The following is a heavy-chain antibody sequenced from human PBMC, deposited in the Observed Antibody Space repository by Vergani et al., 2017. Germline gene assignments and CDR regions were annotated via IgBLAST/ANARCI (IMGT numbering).Heavy chain of an antibody. V-gene: IGHV3-74*03. CDR2: IKSDGSIT. Sequence: DVPLAESGGGFFQPGGSLRLFCSASGFSFNSYWMPWVRQVPGKGLLWVSRIKSDGSITAYADSGKGRFTISRDHAQNTLYLQMNSLRVEDTGVYYCARARCIETWYMSNWLDSRGQGTLVTVSS. CDR1: GFSFNSYW. D-gene: IGHD1-14*01. J-gene: IGHJ5*01. CDR3: ARARCIETWYMSNWLDS.